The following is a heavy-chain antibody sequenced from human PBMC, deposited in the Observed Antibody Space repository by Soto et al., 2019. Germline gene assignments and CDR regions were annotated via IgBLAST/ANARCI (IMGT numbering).Heavy chain of an antibody. CDR3: AKGGRKWLVTSDFNY. Sequence: SGPTLVNPTQTLTLTCTFSWFSLSTSGMCVSWIRQPPGKALEWLARIDWDDEKYYSTSLKTRLTISKDTSKNQVVLTMTSLRAEDTAVYYCAKGGRKWLVTSDFNYWGQGALVTVS. CDR1: WFSLSTSGMC. V-gene: IGHV2-70*02. CDR2: IDWDDEK. D-gene: IGHD6-19*01. J-gene: IGHJ4*02.